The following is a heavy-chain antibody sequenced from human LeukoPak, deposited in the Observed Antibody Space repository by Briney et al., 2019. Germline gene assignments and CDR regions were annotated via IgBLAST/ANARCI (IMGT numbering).Heavy chain of an antibody. CDR3: ARLWYYYDSSGYYDY. CDR2: IYSGGST. D-gene: IGHD3-22*01. V-gene: IGHV3-66*04. Sequence: GGSLRLSYAASGFTVSSNYMSWVRQAPGKGLEWVSVIYSGGSTYYADSVKGRFTISRDNSKNTLYLQMNSLRAEDTAVYYCARLWYYYDSSGYYDYWGQGTLVTVSS. J-gene: IGHJ4*02. CDR1: GFTVSSNY.